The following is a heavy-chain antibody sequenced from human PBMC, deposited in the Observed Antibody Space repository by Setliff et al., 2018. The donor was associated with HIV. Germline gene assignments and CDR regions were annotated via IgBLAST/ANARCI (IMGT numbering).Heavy chain of an antibody. J-gene: IGHJ4*02. V-gene: IGHV2-70*11. D-gene: IGHD4-17*01. CDR1: GFSLSTRGMC. CDR2: IDWDDDK. CDR3: ARITRATVTTSYFDS. Sequence: SGPTLVNPPGLTLTCTFSGFSLSTRGMCVSWIRQPPGKALEWLARIDWDDDKYYNTSLKTRLAISKDTSKNQVVLTMTNLDPVDTATYYCARITRATVTTSYFDSWGQGTLVTVSS.